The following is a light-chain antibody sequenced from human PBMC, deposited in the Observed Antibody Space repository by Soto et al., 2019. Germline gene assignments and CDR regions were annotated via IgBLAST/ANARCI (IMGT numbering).Light chain of an antibody. J-gene: IGKJ5*01. CDR2: DAY. CDR3: QLYRT. Sequence: EVVLTQSPVTLSLSPGERATLSCRASQSFRGLLAWYQQNPGQAPTLLIYDAYNRATGIPPRFSGSGSGTDFTLTISRLEPEDFAVYYCQLYRTFGQGTRLEIK. CDR1: QSFRGL. V-gene: IGKV3-11*01.